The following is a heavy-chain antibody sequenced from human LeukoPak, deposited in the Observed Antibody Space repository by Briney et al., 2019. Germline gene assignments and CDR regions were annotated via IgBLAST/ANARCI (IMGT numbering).Heavy chain of an antibody. V-gene: IGHV6-1*01. J-gene: IGHJ4*02. CDR3: ARDPADGYGHFDY. CDR1: GDSVSTNSAA. D-gene: IGHD5-18*01. CDR2: TYYRSKWYY. Sequence: QTLSLTCAISGDSVSTNSAAWHWLRQSPSRGLQWLGMTYYRSKWYYDYAVSVKSRITINPDTSKNQFSLQLNSVTPEDTAVYYCARDPADGYGHFDYWGQGTLVTVSS.